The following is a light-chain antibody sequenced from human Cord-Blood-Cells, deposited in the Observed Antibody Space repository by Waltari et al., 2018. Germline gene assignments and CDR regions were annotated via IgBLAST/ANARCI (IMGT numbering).Light chain of an antibody. Sequence: DIQMTQSPSTLSASVGDRVTITCRASQSISSWLAWYQQQPGKAPKLLIYDASRLESGVPSRFSGSGSGTEFTLTISSLQPDDFATYYCQQYNSYWTFGQGTKVEIK. J-gene: IGKJ1*01. CDR2: DAS. CDR3: QQYNSYWT. CDR1: QSISSW. V-gene: IGKV1-5*01.